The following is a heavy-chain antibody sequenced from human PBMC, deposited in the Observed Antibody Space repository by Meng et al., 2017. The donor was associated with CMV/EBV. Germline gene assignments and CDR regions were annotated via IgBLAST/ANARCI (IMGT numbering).Heavy chain of an antibody. J-gene: IGHJ6*02. V-gene: IGHV3-33*06. Sequence: GESLKISCAASGFTFSSYGMHWVRQAPGKGLEWVAVIWYDGSNKYYADSVEGRFTISRDNSKNTLYLQMNSLRAEDTAVYYCAKEGDLAGYCSSTSCPTGAGMDVWGQGTTVTVSS. CDR3: AKEGDLAGYCSSTSCPTGAGMDV. CDR1: GFTFSSYG. D-gene: IGHD2-2*01. CDR2: IWYDGSNK.